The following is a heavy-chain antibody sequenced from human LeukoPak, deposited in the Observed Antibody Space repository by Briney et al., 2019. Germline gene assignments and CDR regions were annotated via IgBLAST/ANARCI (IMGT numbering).Heavy chain of an antibody. Sequence: SQTLSLTCTVSDGSISSALYYWSWIRQPAGKGLDWIGRIYTSGSTNYNPALKSRVTMSVDTSKNQFSLKLSSVTAADTAVYYCAGGSTSAYYYYMDVWGKGTTVTVSS. D-gene: IGHD2-2*01. J-gene: IGHJ6*03. CDR2: IYTSGST. CDR1: DGSISSALYY. CDR3: AGGSTSAYYYYMDV. V-gene: IGHV4-61*02.